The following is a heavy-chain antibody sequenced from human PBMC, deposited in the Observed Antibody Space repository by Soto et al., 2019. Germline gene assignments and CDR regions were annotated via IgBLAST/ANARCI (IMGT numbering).Heavy chain of an antibody. D-gene: IGHD3-22*01. V-gene: IGHV3-30-3*01. CDR3: AGVSSGWYDH. CDR1: GFTFSRFA. CDR2: LSYDGINK. J-gene: IGHJ5*02. Sequence: QVQLVQSGGGVVQPGRSLRLSCATSGFTFSRFAMHWVRQAPGKGLEWVASLSYDGINKNYANSVKARFTISRDKSNNTLYVQMTSLSPEDTEVYFCAGVSSGWYDHWGQGTLVTVSS.